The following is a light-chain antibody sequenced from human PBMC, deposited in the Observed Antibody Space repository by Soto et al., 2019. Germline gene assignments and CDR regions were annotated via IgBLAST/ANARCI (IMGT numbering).Light chain of an antibody. CDR1: TSDVGSYNL. J-gene: IGLJ2*01. CDR2: EVT. Sequence: SALTQPASVSGSPGQSITISCTGTTSDVGSYNLVSWYQQHPGKAPKVLIYEVTKRPSGVSDRFSGSKSGNTASLTISGLQAEDEADYYCSSYASSSTSVFGGGTKLTVL. CDR3: SSYASSSTSV. V-gene: IGLV2-23*02.